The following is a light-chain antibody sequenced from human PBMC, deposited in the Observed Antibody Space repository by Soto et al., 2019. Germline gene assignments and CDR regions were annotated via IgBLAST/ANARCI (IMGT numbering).Light chain of an antibody. Sequence: QSVLTQPPSVSWAPGQRVSISCIESSSNSGSGSDIYWYQQHPGTAPKLLIFKNSDRPSGVPDRFSGSKSGTSASLAITGLQAEDEADYYCQSYDRSLSSWVFGGGTKLTVL. CDR1: SSNSGSGSD. CDR3: QSYDRSLSSWV. V-gene: IGLV1-40*01. J-gene: IGLJ3*02. CDR2: KNS.